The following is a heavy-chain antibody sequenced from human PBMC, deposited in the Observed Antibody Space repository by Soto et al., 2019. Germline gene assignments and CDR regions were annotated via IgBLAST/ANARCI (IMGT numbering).Heavy chain of an antibody. Sequence: GGSLRLSCKGSGYSFTSYWIGWVRQMPGKGLEWMGIIYPGDSDTRYSPSFQGQVTISADKSISTAYLQWSSLKASDTAMYYCARLRIPVNIVATGDMDVWGKGTTVTVSS. CDR1: GYSFTSYW. CDR3: ARLRIPVNIVATGDMDV. D-gene: IGHD5-12*01. CDR2: IYPGDSDT. V-gene: IGHV5-51*01. J-gene: IGHJ6*03.